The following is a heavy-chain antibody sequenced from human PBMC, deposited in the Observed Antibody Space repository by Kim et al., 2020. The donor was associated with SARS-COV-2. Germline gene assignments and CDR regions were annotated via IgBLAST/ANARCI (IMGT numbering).Heavy chain of an antibody. CDR1: GGTFSSYA. D-gene: IGHD6-13*01. J-gene: IGHJ6*02. CDR2: IIPIFGTA. Sequence: SVKVSCKASGGTFSSYAISWVRQAPGQGLEWMGGIIPIFGTANYAQKFQGRVTNTADESTSTAYMELSSLRSEDTAVYYCARSSYSSSPFRGYYGMDVWGQGTTVTVSS. V-gene: IGHV1-69*13. CDR3: ARSSYSSSPFRGYYGMDV.